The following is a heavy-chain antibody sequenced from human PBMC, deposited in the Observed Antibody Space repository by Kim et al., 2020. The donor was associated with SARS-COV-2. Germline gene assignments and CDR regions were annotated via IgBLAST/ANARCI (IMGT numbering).Heavy chain of an antibody. Sequence: SETLSLTCTVSGGSISSYYWSWIRQPPGKGLEWIGYIYYSGSTNYNPSLKSRVTISVDTSKNQFSLKLSSVTAADTAVYYCARDSLWLAGRGWFDPWGQGTLVTVSS. CDR2: IYYSGST. CDR3: ARDSLWLAGRGWFDP. CDR1: GGSISSYY. J-gene: IGHJ5*02. V-gene: IGHV4-59*13. D-gene: IGHD6-19*01.